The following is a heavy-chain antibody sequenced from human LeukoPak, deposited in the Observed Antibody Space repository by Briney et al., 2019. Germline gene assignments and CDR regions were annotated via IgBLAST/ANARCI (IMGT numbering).Heavy chain of an antibody. V-gene: IGHV3-23*01. CDR3: AKDQDTMIVVVITGMFDY. Sequence: GGSLRLSCAASGFTFSSYAMSWVRQAPGKGLEWVSAISGSGGSTYYADSVKGRFTISRDNSKNTLYLQMNSLRAEDTAVYYCAKDQDTMIVVVITGMFDYWGQGTLVTVSS. J-gene: IGHJ4*02. D-gene: IGHD3-22*01. CDR1: GFTFSSYA. CDR2: ISGSGGST.